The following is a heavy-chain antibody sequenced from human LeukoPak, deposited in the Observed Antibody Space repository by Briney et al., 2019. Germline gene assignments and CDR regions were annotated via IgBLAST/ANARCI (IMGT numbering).Heavy chain of an antibody. Sequence: GGSLRLSCAASGFNVTTNYMSWVRQAPGKGLEWVSVIYSGGTTYYADSVKGRFTISRDISKNALSLQMNSLRAEDTAVYYCARGRRDGYNLGYWGQGTLVAVSS. CDR2: IYSGGTT. D-gene: IGHD5-24*01. V-gene: IGHV3-53*01. J-gene: IGHJ4*02. CDR1: GFNVTTNY. CDR3: ARGRRDGYNLGY.